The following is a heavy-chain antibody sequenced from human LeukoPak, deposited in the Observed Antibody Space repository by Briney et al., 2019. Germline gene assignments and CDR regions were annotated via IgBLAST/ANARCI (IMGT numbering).Heavy chain of an antibody. J-gene: IGHJ4*02. D-gene: IGHD3-16*01. V-gene: IGHV4-34*01. CDR3: TRGAGWLIDY. CDR1: GGSFSNKYNY. CDR2: INPSGST. Sequence: SETLSLTCTVYGGSFSNKYNYWSWIRQPPGKGLEWIGEINPSGSTNYNPSLNSRVILSVDTSKNQFSLKVTSLTAADTGVYYCTRGAGWLIDYWGQGILVTVSS.